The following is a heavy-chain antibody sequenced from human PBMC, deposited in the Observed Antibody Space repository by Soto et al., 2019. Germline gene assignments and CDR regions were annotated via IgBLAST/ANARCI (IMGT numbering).Heavy chain of an antibody. V-gene: IGHV4-59*01. CDR3: ARRRGYTFAY. D-gene: IGHD5-18*01. J-gene: IGHJ4*02. Sequence: SETLSLTCTVSGDSISSYYWSWFRQPPGKGLEWIGYIYYSGSINYNPSLKSRVTISVDMSKNQFSLKLTSVTAADTAVYYCARRRGYTFAYWGQGTLVTVSS. CDR1: GDSISSYY. CDR2: IYYSGSI.